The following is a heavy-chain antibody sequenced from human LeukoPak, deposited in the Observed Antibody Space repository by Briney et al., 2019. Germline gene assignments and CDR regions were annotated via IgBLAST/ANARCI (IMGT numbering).Heavy chain of an antibody. V-gene: IGHV4-30-2*01. D-gene: IGHD6-19*01. CDR1: GGSISSGGYS. CDR2: IYHSGST. CDR3: ARGSIAVAGTVDY. Sequence: PSQTLSLTCAVSGGSISSGGYSWSWIRQPRGKGLEWIGYIYHSGSTYYNPSLKSRVTISVDRSKNQFSLKLSSVTAADTAVYYCARGSIAVAGTVDYWGQGTLVTVSS. J-gene: IGHJ4*02.